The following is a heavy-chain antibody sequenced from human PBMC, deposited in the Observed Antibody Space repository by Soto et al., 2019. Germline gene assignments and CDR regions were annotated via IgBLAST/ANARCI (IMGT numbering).Heavy chain of an antibody. CDR1: GFSLNTYA. D-gene: IGHD4-17*01. V-gene: IGHV3-64D*06. CDR2: ITSDGLTT. J-gene: IGHJ5*02. Sequence: EVQLVESGGGLVQPGGSLRLSCSASGFSLNTYAMHWVRQAPGKGLECVSDITSDGLTTYYTDSVKARFTISRDKSKNTVFLQMTSLGPEDTAIDYCVKGAAATVTAPWFDPWGQGTLVTVSA. CDR3: VKGAAATVTAPWFDP.